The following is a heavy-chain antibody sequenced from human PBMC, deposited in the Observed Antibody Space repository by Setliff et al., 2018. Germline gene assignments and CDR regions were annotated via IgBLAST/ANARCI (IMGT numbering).Heavy chain of an antibody. J-gene: IGHJ3*02. Sequence: GASVKVSCKASGYIFTNYAISWVRQAPEQGLEWMGGIIPILGIANYAQKFQDRVTITRDRSMSTAYMELSSLRSEDTAMYYCASESVGATPDAFDIWGQGTMVTVSS. CDR3: ASESVGATPDAFDI. CDR1: GYIFTNYA. CDR2: IIPILGIA. D-gene: IGHD1-26*01. V-gene: IGHV1-69*10.